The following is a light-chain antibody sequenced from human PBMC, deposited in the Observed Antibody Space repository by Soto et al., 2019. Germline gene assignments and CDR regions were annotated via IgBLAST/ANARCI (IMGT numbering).Light chain of an antibody. J-gene: IGLJ2*01. CDR1: SSNIGNNY. V-gene: IGLV1-51*01. Sequence: QSVLTQPPSVSAAPGQTVTISCSGSSSNIGNNYVSWYQQLPGTAPKLLIYDNNKRPSGIPDRFSGSKSGTSATLGITGLQTGDEADYYCGTWDSSLSVGAVFGGGTKVTVL. CDR2: DNN. CDR3: GTWDSSLSVGAV.